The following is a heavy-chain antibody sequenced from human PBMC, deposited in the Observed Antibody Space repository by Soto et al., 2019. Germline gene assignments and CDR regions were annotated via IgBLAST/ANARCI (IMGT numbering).Heavy chain of an antibody. D-gene: IGHD3-3*02. CDR1: GVSIGSFC. CDR2: IYASGTT. Sequence: SDTLSLACTVSGVSIGSFCWSWIRQPPGGTLEWIGYIYASGTTTYNPSLESRVTMSVDMPNNEFSLDLTSVTAADTAVYYCARSHSFDGSIYHYYFDFWGQGTLVNVSS. V-gene: IGHV4-59*01. J-gene: IGHJ4*02. CDR3: ARSHSFDGSIYHYYFDF.